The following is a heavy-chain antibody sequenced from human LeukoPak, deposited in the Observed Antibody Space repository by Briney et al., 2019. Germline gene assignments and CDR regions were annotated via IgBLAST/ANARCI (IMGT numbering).Heavy chain of an antibody. CDR3: ARDSGYGSGDYYFDY. Sequence: SQTLSLTCTVSGGSISSGDYYWSWIRQPPGKGLEWIGYIYYSGSTYYNPSLKSRVTISVDTSKNQFSLKLSSVTAADTAVYYCARDSGYGSGDYYFDYWGQGTLVTVSS. CDR1: GGSISSGDYY. D-gene: IGHD3-10*01. J-gene: IGHJ4*02. CDR2: IYYSGST. V-gene: IGHV4-30-4*01.